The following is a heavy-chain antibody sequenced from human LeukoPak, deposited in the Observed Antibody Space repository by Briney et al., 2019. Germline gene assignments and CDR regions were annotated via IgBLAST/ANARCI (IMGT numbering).Heavy chain of an antibody. D-gene: IGHD5-12*01. CDR3: AKDGLQRSIVATTYYFDY. J-gene: IGHJ4*02. CDR2: ITWNSGSI. CDR1: GFTFDDYA. Sequence: GGSLRLSCAASGFTFDDYAMHWVRQAPGKGLEWVSCITWNSGSIGYADSVKGRFTISRDNAKNSLYLQMNSLRGEDTASYYCAKDGLQRSIVATTYYFDYWGQGTLVTVSS. V-gene: IGHV3-9*01.